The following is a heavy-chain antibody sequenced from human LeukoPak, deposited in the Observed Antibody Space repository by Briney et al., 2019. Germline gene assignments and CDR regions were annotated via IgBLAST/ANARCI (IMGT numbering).Heavy chain of an antibody. CDR3: ARAPEIYDYVWGSYRSSYYFDY. CDR1: GFTVSSNY. CDR2: IYSGGST. Sequence: GGSLRLSCAASGFTVSSNYMSWVRQAPGKGLEWVSVIYSGGSTYYADSVKGRFTISRHNSKNTLYLQMNSLRAEDTAVYYCARAPEIYDYVWGSYRSSYYFDYWGQGTLVTVSS. V-gene: IGHV3-53*04. D-gene: IGHD3-16*02. J-gene: IGHJ4*02.